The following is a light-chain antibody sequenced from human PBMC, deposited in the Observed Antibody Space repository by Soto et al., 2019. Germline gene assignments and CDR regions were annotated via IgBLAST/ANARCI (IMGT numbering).Light chain of an antibody. Sequence: QSVLTQPPSASGSPGQSVTISCTGTSSDVGGYDYVSWYQQHPGKAPKLIIFEVYKRPSGVPDRFSGSKSDNTASLTVSGLQADDEADYYCISYAGSNNYVFGTGTKLTVL. CDR3: ISYAGSNNYV. CDR1: SSDVGGYDY. V-gene: IGLV2-8*01. J-gene: IGLJ1*01. CDR2: EVY.